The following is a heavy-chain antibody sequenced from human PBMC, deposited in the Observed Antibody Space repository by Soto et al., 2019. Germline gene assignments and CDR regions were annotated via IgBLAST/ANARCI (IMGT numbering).Heavy chain of an antibody. CDR3: AKWEVFVTGHLATQSSLDS. J-gene: IGHJ4*02. D-gene: IGHD3-9*01. Sequence: PGGSLRLSCATSGFTFINHAMTWVRQAPGKAPQWVATVDGSGAAPFYAESVKGRFTISRDNSKNTLYLQMNSLRAEDTAVYFCAKWEVFVTGHLATQSSLDSWGQGTLGTVSS. CDR2: VDGSGAAP. V-gene: IGHV3-23*01. CDR1: GFTFINHA.